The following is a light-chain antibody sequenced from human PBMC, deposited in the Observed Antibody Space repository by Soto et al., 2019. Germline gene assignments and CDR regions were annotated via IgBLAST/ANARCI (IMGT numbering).Light chain of an antibody. V-gene: IGLV2-14*01. CDR3: SSYSSSRTLFV. CDR2: EVS. Sequence: QSVLTQPASVSGSPGQSITISCTGTSSDVGAYKYVSWYQQHPGKAPKVMIYEVSNRPSGVSNRFSDSKSGNTASLTISGLQAEDEADYFCSSYSSSRTLFVFGTATKLTVL. CDR1: SSDVGAYKY. J-gene: IGLJ1*01.